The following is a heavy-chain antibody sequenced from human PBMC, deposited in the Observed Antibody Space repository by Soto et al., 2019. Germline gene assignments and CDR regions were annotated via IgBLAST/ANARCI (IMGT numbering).Heavy chain of an antibody. CDR1: GFTFSSYG. CDR2: ISYDGSNK. V-gene: IGHV3-30*18. J-gene: IGHJ4*02. Sequence: GGSLRLSCAASGFTFSSYGMHWVRQAPGKGLEWVAVISYDGSNKYYADSVKGRFTISRDNSKNTLYLQMNSLRAEDTAVYYCAKEYGSSWSVFDYWGQGTLVTVSS. CDR3: AKEYGSSWSVFDY. D-gene: IGHD6-13*01.